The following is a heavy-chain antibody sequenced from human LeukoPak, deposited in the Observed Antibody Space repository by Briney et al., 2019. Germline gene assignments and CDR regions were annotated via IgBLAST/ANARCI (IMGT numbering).Heavy chain of an antibody. CDR3: ARVGSSSTPFDY. CDR2: IYYSGST. J-gene: IGHJ4*02. V-gene: IGHV4-59*12. Sequence: SETLSLTCTVSGVSNSSYYWSWIRQPPGKGLEWIGYIYYSGSTNYNPSLKSRVTISVDKSKNQFSLKLSSVTAADTAVYYCARVGSSSTPFDYWGQGTLVTVSS. D-gene: IGHD6-6*01. CDR1: GVSNSSYY.